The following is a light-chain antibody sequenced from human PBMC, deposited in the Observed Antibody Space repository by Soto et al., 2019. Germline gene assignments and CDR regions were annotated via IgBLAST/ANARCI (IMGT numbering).Light chain of an antibody. Sequence: DMQMTQSPSSLSASVGARVTITCRARQGLGNYLAWYQQKPGKAPKLLIYSASSLQSGVPSRISGSGSGTDFTLTISGLQPEDVATYYCLTCNGPPLSLGGGTKVEI. J-gene: IGKJ4*01. CDR2: SAS. CDR3: LTCNGPPLS. CDR1: QGLGNY. V-gene: IGKV1-27*01.